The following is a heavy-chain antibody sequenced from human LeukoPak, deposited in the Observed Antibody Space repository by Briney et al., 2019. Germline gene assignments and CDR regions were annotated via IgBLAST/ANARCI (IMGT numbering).Heavy chain of an antibody. Sequence: ASVTVSCKASGYTFTSYGISWVRQAPGQGLEWMGWISAYNGNTNYAQKLQGRVTMTTDTSTSTAYTELRSLRSDDTAVYYCARDGWYGDHTFDYWGQGTLVTVSS. CDR3: ARDGWYGDHTFDY. J-gene: IGHJ4*02. CDR1: GYTFTSYG. CDR2: ISAYNGNT. V-gene: IGHV1-18*01. D-gene: IGHD6-19*01.